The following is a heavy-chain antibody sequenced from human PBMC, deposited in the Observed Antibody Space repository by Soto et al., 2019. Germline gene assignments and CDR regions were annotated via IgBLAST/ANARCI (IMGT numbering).Heavy chain of an antibody. Sequence: EVQVVESGGGLVQPGGSLRLSCAASGLTFSSNSMNWVRQAPGKGLEWISYISSSSSTIYADSVKGRFTISRDNAKNSLYLQMNSLRDEDTAVYYCARVIWSGHLTSDLWGQGTLVTVSS. J-gene: IGHJ5*02. D-gene: IGHD3-3*01. CDR2: ISSSSSTI. CDR1: GLTFSSNS. V-gene: IGHV3-48*02. CDR3: ARVIWSGHLTSDL.